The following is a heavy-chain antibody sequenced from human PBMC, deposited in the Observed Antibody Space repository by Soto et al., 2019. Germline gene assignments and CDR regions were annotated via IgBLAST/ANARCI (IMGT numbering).Heavy chain of an antibody. Sequence: PSETLSLTCSVSGASIYNGGYFWSWIRQSPGKGLEWIGHIHNSGSPYDNPSLKSRVTISADTSKNQFSLKLTSVTAADTAVYYCARGPVFGVRIVSWFDPWGQGTLVTVSS. J-gene: IGHJ5*02. CDR2: IHNSGSP. V-gene: IGHV4-30-4*02. CDR3: ARGPVFGVRIVSWFDP. D-gene: IGHD3-3*01. CDR1: GASIYNGGYF.